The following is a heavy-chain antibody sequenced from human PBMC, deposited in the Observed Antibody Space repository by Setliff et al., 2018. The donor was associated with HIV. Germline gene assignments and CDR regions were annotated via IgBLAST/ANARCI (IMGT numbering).Heavy chain of an antibody. V-gene: IGHV3-48*01. D-gene: IGHD5-12*01. J-gene: IGHJ2*01. CDR2: ISSSSSTM. CDR1: GFTFSSYS. Sequence: PGGSLRLSCAASGFTFSSYSMNWVRQAPGKGLEWVSHISSSSSTMYYADSVKGRFTISRDNAKNSLYLQMNSLRAEDTAVYYCARDTRDGYRGVEYWYFDLWGRGTLVTVSS. CDR3: ARDTRDGYRGVEYWYFDL.